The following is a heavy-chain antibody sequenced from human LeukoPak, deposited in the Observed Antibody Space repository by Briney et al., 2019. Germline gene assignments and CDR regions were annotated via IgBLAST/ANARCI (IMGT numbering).Heavy chain of an antibody. Sequence: GGSLRLSCVASGFSISSSYMSWVRQAPGKGLEWVSVMYSTGSRYYVDSVKGRFTISRDKSKNTIYLEMNSLRAEDTAVYYCARDNGSMVRGCGMDVWGQGTTVTVS. V-gene: IGHV3-53*01. D-gene: IGHD3-10*01. CDR3: ARDNGSMVRGCGMDV. J-gene: IGHJ6*02. CDR2: MYSTGSR. CDR1: GFSISSSY.